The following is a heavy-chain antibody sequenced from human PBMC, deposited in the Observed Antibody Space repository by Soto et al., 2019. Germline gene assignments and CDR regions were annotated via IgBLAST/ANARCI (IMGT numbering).Heavy chain of an antibody. V-gene: IGHV4-39*01. Sequence: SETLSLTCAVSGGSISSSSYYWGWIRQPPGKGLEWIGSIYYSGSTYYNPSLKSRVTISVGTSKNQFSLKLSSVTAADTAVYYCARRRGYSYGHIDYWGQGTLVTVSS. CDR3: ARRRGYSYGHIDY. CDR2: IYYSGST. J-gene: IGHJ4*02. D-gene: IGHD5-18*01. CDR1: GGSISSSSYY.